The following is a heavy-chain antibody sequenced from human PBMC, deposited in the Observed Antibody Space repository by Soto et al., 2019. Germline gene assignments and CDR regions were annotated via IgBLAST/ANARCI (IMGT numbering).Heavy chain of an antibody. D-gene: IGHD2-2*03. V-gene: IGHV1-18*01. CDR3: ARTVGYDSIPYYYADF. CDR2: ISGYNGNT. J-gene: IGHJ4*01. Sequence: VASVKVSCKASGYTFNTYAITWVRQAPGQGLEWMGWISGYNGNTNYAQTLQGRVTMTTDTSTSTAYLELRSLRSDDTAAYYCARTVGYDSIPYYYADFWGQGTLVTVSS. CDR1: GYTFNTYA.